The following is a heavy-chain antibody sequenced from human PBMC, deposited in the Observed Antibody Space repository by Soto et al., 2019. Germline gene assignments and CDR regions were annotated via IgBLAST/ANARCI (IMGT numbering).Heavy chain of an antibody. CDR2: INAGNGNT. Sequence: QVQLVQSGAEVKKPGASVKVSCKASGYTFTSYAMQWVRQAPGQRLEWMGWINAGNGNTKYSQKFQGRVTITRDTPASTANMGLSSLRSEDTAVYYCARGPGGPDGPGDYWGQGTLVTVSS. J-gene: IGHJ4*02. CDR1: GYTFTSYA. V-gene: IGHV1-3*01. CDR3: ARGPGGPDGPGDY. D-gene: IGHD2-15*01.